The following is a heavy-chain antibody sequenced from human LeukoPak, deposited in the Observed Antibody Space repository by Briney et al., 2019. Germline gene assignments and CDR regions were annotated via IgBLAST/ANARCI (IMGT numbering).Heavy chain of an antibody. CDR3: AKDGLEYSSSLREYYFDY. CDR2: ISGSGGST. CDR1: GFTFSSYA. V-gene: IGHV3-23*01. Sequence: GGSLRLSCAASGFTFSSYAMSWVRQAPGKGLEWVSAISGSGGSTYYTDSVKGRFTISRDNSKNTLYLQMNSLRAEDTAVYYCAKDGLEYSSSLREYYFDYWGQGTLVTVSS. D-gene: IGHD6-6*01. J-gene: IGHJ4*02.